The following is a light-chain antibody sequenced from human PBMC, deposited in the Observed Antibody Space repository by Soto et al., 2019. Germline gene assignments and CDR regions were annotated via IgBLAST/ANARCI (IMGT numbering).Light chain of an antibody. Sequence: QSVLTQPASVSGSPGQSITISCTGTSSDVGSYNLVSWYQQHPGKAPKLMIYEATKRPSGVSDRFSGSRSGNTASLTISVLQAEDEADYYCCSYASSSTYVFGTGTKVTVL. V-gene: IGLV2-23*01. CDR2: EAT. CDR1: SSDVGSYNL. CDR3: CSYASSSTYV. J-gene: IGLJ1*01.